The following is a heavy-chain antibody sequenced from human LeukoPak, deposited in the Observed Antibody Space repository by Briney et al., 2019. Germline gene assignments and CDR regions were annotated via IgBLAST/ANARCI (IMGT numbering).Heavy chain of an antibody. D-gene: IGHD1-26*01. CDR2: ISSSSTYI. J-gene: IGHJ4*02. CDR1: GFTVSSNY. Sequence: GGSLRLSCAASGFTVSSNYMSWVRQAPGEGLEWVSSISSSSTYIYYADSVKGRFTISRDNAKNSLYLQMNSLRAEDTAVYYCAGGYGRARASDYWGQGTLVTVSS. V-gene: IGHV3-21*01. CDR3: AGGYGRARASDY.